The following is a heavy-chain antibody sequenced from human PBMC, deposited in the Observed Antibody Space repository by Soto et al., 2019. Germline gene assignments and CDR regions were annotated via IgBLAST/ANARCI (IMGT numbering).Heavy chain of an antibody. CDR2: MNPNSGNT. CDR1: GYTFTSYD. CDR3: ASVLGIGSKWVDS. J-gene: IGHJ5*01. D-gene: IGHD2-21*01. V-gene: IGHV1-8*01. Sequence: QVQLVQSGAEVKKPGASVKVSCKASGYTFTSYDINWVRQATGQGLEWMGWMNPNSGNTGYAQKFQDKNTMSRKTSMSRADIELSSLGSEDTAAYFLASVLGIGSKWVDSWGQGSMVTVSS.